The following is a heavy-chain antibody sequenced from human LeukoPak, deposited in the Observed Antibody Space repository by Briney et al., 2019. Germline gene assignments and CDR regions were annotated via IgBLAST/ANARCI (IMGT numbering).Heavy chain of an antibody. J-gene: IGHJ4*02. V-gene: IGHV4-30-2*01. CDR1: GGSISSGGYY. CDR3: GRDASGYD. Sequence: PSETLSLTCTVSGGSISSGGYYWSWIRQPPGKSLEWIGYIYHSGSTCYNPSLKSRVTISVDRSKNQFSLKLSSVTAADTAVYYCGRDASGYDWGQGTLVTVSS. D-gene: IGHD5-12*01. CDR2: IYHSGST.